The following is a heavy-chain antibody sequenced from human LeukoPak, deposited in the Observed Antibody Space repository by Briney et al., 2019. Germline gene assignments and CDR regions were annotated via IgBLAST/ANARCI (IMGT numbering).Heavy chain of an antibody. CDR2: IKQDGGER. D-gene: IGHD4-17*01. J-gene: IGHJ4*02. Sequence: GGSLRLSCAASEFTFSSYWMSWVRQAPGKGLEWVANIKQDGGERYYLDSVKGRFTVSRDNAKNSLYLQMNSLRAEDTAVYYCARLGARQILEYWGQGTLVTVSS. CDR1: EFTFSSYW. V-gene: IGHV3-7*01. CDR3: ARLGARQILEY.